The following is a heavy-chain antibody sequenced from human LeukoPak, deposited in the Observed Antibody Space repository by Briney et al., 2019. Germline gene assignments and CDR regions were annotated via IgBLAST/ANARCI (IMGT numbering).Heavy chain of an antibody. D-gene: IGHD2-2*01. CDR1: GGTFSSYA. CDR3: ARGPDIVVVPAAPYYYYYYMDV. J-gene: IGHJ6*03. CDR2: IIPIFGTA. Sequence: SVKVSCKASGGTFSSYAISWVRQAPVQGLEWMGGIIPIFGTANYAQKFQGRVTITADESTSTAYMELSSLRSEDTAVYYCARGPDIVVVPAAPYYYYYYMDVWGKGTTVTVSS. V-gene: IGHV1-69*13.